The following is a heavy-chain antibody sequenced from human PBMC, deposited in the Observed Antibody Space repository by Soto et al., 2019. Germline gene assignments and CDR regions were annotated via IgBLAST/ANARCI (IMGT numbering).Heavy chain of an antibody. Sequence: XTLCLACAVSGXSFSSNSYYWGWIRQRPGKGWEWIWIIYYSGSNYYNPSLKSRVTISVDKSKNKFSLKMSSVTAADTAVYYCARRPRFGAFDIWGQGTMGTVSS. CDR1: GXSFSSNSYY. D-gene: IGHD3-10*01. CDR3: ARRPRFGAFDI. CDR2: IYYSGSN. J-gene: IGHJ3*02. V-gene: IGHV4-39*01.